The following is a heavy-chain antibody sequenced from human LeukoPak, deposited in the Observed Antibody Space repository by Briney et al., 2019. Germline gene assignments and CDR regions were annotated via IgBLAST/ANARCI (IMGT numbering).Heavy chain of an antibody. CDR2: INPNSGGT. CDR3: AGSFGTDYYYSMDV. V-gene: IGHV1-2*02. CDR1: GYTFTGYY. D-gene: IGHD2/OR15-2a*01. J-gene: IGHJ6*03. Sequence: ASVKVSCKASGYTFTGYYMHCVRQAPGQGLEWMGWINPNSGGTNYAQKFQRRVHMTRDTSISTAYMEMSRLRSDDTAVYYCAGSFGTDYYYSMDVWGKGTTVTVSS.